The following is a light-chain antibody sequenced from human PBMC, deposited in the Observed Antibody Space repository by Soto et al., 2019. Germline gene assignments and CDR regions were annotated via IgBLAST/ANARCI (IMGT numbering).Light chain of an antibody. Sequence: DIQMTQSPSSLSASIGDRVTITCPASQDISNYLNWYQQKPGKAPKLLIYDTSNLETGVPSRFSGGGSGTSYVITISGLQPEDIATYYCQQYANLPWTFGRGTKVEVK. CDR1: QDISNY. V-gene: IGKV1-33*01. CDR2: DTS. J-gene: IGKJ1*01. CDR3: QQYANLPWT.